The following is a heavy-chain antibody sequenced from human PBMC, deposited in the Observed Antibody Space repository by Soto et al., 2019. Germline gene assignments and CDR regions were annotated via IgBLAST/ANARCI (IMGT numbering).Heavy chain of an antibody. Sequence: PGGSLRLSCAASGFTFSSYAMHWVRQAPGKGLEWVAVISYDGSNKYYADSVKGRFTISRDNSKNTLYLQMNSLRAEDTAVYYCARAPGDNYDFWSGYYYGMDVWGQGTTVTVSS. CDR2: ISYDGSNK. CDR3: ARAPGDNYDFWSGYYYGMDV. D-gene: IGHD3-3*01. V-gene: IGHV3-30-3*01. J-gene: IGHJ6*02. CDR1: GFTFSSYA.